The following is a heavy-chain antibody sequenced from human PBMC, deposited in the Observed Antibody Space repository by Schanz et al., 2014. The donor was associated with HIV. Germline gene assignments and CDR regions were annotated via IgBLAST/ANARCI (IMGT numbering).Heavy chain of an antibody. CDR2: IHGGGGMP. Sequence: EVQLLESGGGVVQPGGSLRLSCAASGFTFSTYAMTWVRQTPGKGLEWVASIHGGGGMPFYADFVKGRFTVSRDNSKTTLYLQMSSLRAEDTAMYYCARGGIWEWDQPDFDYWGQGTLVTVSS. CDR3: ARGGIWEWDQPDFDY. CDR1: GFTFSTYA. D-gene: IGHD2-15*01. J-gene: IGHJ4*02. V-gene: IGHV3-23*01.